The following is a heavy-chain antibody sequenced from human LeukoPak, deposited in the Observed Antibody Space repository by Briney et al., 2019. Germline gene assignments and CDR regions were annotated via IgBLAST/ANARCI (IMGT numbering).Heavy chain of an antibody. CDR1: GFSVSNNY. CDR3: ARDDGRSGSAH. CDR2: ISGGGTA. D-gene: IGHD3-3*01. Sequence: PGGSLTLSCAGSGFSVSNNYMSWVRQAPGKGLEWVSGISGGGTAHYADSVMGRFTVSRDNSKNTLHLQMNSLRAEDTAVYYCARDDGRSGSAHWGQGTLVTVSS. V-gene: IGHV3-53*01. J-gene: IGHJ4*02.